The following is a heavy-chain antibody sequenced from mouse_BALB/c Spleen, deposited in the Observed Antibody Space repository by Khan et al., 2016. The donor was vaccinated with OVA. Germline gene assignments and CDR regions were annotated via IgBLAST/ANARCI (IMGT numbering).Heavy chain of an antibody. CDR2: IYPGNGNT. J-gene: IGHJ4*01. D-gene: IGHD1-1*01. CDR3: TRPYYYESNFATMDD. CDR1: GYTFTKYW. V-gene: IGHV1-63*02. Sequence: QVQLKQSGAELVRPGTSVKMSCKADGYTFTKYWIGWVKQRPGHGLEWIGDIYPGNGNTNYNEKFKGKATLTTDTSSNTAYMQLSSLTSEDSAIYYCTRPYYYESNFATMDDWGQGTSVTVSS.